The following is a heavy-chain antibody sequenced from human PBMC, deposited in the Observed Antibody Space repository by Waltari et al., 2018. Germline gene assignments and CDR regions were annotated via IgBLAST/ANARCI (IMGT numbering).Heavy chain of an antibody. D-gene: IGHD2-15*01. Sequence: QLQLQESGPGLVKPSETLSLTCTVSGGSISSSSYYWGWIRQPPGKGLEWIGGIYYSGSTYYNPSLKSRVTISVDTSKNQFSLKLSSVTAADTAVYYCARHQGDSEWYGGWVVVDYWGQGTLVTVSS. CDR3: ARHQGDSEWYGGWVVVDY. CDR1: GGSISSSSYY. CDR2: IYYSGST. V-gene: IGHV4-39*01. J-gene: IGHJ4*02.